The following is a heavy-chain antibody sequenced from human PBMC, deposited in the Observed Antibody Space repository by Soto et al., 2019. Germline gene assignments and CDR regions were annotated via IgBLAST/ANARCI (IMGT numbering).Heavy chain of an antibody. J-gene: IGHJ4*02. Sequence: QITLTESGPTLVKPTQTLTLTCTFSGFSLSTSGVGVGWIRQPPGKALEWLALIYWDGDTRYSPSLQSRLTVTKDTSENQVVLKMSDMGPAETATYYCAHMLGGSGVTVAGCFDYWGQGTLVTVSS. D-gene: IGHD6-19*01. CDR1: GFSLSTSGVG. CDR2: IYWDGDT. V-gene: IGHV2-5*02. CDR3: AHMLGGSGVTVAGCFDY.